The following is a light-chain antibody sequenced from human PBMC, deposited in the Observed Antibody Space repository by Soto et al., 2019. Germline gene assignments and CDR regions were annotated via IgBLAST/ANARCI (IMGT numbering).Light chain of an antibody. Sequence: EVVMTQSPASLSVSPGESGSLXCRASQGIGDPLVWYQQRAGETPRLLIYDTSTRAPGGPARFSGSRSGTEFTRPINSRQSEDFAVYYGQRYNNWPLTFGGGTKVDIK. J-gene: IGKJ4*01. CDR2: DTS. CDR3: QRYNNWPLT. V-gene: IGKV3-15*01. CDR1: QGIGDP.